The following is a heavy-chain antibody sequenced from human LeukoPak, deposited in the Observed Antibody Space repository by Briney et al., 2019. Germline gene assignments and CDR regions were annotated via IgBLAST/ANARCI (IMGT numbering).Heavy chain of an antibody. CDR1: EFTVSGNY. D-gene: IGHD3-16*01. CDR2: IHSSDNT. J-gene: IGHJ4*02. Sequence: GGSLRLSCAASEFTVSGNYMSWVRQAPGKGLEWVSVIHSSDNTYYIDSVKGRFTISRDNSKNTLYLQMNSLRAEDTAVYYCAGRRVLDASFDYWGQGTLVTVSS. CDR3: AGRRVLDASFDY. V-gene: IGHV3-66*02.